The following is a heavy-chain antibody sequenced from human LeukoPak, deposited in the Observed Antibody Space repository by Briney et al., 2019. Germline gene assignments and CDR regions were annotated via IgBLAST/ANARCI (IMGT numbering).Heavy chain of an antibody. CDR2: IYYTGST. J-gene: IGHJ4*02. CDR3: ARHDCSNGECHKDFDY. D-gene: IGHD2-8*01. Sequence: SETLSLTCTVSGGSIRSYYWSWIRQPPGKGLEWVGYIYYTGSTNYNPSLKGRVTISLDTSKNQFSLKLSSVTAADTAVYYCARHDCSNGECHKDFDYWGQGTLVTVSS. V-gene: IGHV4-59*08. CDR1: GGSIRSYY.